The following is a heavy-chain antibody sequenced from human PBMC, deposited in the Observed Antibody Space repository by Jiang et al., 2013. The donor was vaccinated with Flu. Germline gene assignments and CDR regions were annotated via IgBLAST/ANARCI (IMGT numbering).Heavy chain of an antibody. CDR2: IYWDDDK. J-gene: IGHJ4*02. CDR1: GFSLSTNGVG. V-gene: IGHV2-5*02. Sequence: KPTQTLTLTCTFSGFSLSTNGVGVGWIRQSPGKALEWLALIYWDDDKPYSPSLRSRLTITKDTSKNQVVLRMTNMDPVDTATYYCAHSLWHDSGSYSGVRFDYWGQGTPVTVSS. CDR3: AHSLWHDSGSYSGVRFDY. D-gene: IGHD3-22*01.